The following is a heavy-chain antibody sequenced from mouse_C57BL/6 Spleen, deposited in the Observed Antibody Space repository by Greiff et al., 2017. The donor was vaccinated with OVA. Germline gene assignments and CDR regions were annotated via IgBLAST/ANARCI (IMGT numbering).Heavy chain of an antibody. CDR1: GYTFTSYW. V-gene: IGHV1-50*01. CDR3: ARKDYSTNWYFDV. D-gene: IGHD2-5*01. J-gene: IGHJ1*03. Sequence: QVQLQQPGAELVKPGASVKLSCKASGYTFTSYWMQWVKQRPGQGLEWIGEIDPSDSYTNYNQKFKGKATLTVDKSSSTAYMQLSSLTSEDSAVYDSARKDYSTNWYFDVWGTGTTVTVSS. CDR2: IDPSDSYT.